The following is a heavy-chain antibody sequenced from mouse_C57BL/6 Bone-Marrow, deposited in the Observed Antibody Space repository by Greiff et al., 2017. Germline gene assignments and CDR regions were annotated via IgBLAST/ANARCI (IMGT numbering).Heavy chain of an antibody. Sequence: VQLQQPEAELVKPGASVKLSCKASGYTFTSYWMQWVKQRPGQGLEWIGEIDPSDSYTNYNQKFKGKATLTVDTSSSTAYMQLSSLTSEDSAVYYCARRGLRPFAYWGQGTLVTVSA. CDR1: GYTFTSYW. V-gene: IGHV1-50*01. J-gene: IGHJ3*01. CDR2: IDPSDSYT. D-gene: IGHD2-4*01. CDR3: ARRGLRPFAY.